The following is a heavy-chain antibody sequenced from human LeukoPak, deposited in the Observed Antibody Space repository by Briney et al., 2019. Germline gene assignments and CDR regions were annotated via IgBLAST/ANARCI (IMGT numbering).Heavy chain of an antibody. V-gene: IGHV3-7*01. CDR3: ARAGAYYDFWSGYSNYGMDV. D-gene: IGHD3-3*01. J-gene: IGHJ6*02. CDR1: GFTFSSYW. CDR2: IKQDGSEK. Sequence: GGSLRLSCAASGFTFSSYWMSWVRQAPGKGLEGVANIKQDGSEKYYVDSVKGRFTISRDNAKNSLYLQMNSLRAEDTAVYYCARAGAYYDFWSGYSNYGMDVWGQGTTVTVSS.